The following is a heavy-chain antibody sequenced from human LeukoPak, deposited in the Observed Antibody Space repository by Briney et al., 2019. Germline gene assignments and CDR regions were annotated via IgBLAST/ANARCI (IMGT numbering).Heavy chain of an antibody. CDR3: ARDRGFWSAKMDGNWFDP. V-gene: IGHV4-39*07. Sequence: PSETLSLTCTVSGGSISSSNYYWGWIRQPPGKGLEWIGSISYSGSTYYNPSLKSRVTISVDTSKNQFSLKLSSVTAADTAVYYCARDRGFWSAKMDGNWFDPWGQGTLVTVSS. CDR1: GGSISSSNYY. CDR2: ISYSGST. D-gene: IGHD3-3*01. J-gene: IGHJ5*02.